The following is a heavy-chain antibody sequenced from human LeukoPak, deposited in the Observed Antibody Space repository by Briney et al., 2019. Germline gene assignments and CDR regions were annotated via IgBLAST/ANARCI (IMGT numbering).Heavy chain of an antibody. D-gene: IGHD3-22*01. Sequence: GGSLRLSCAASGFTFSSYGMHWVRQAPGKGLEWVAFIRYDGSNKYYADSVKGRFTISRYNSKNTLYLQMNSLRAEDTAVYYCAALTMIVVDHFDYWGQGTLVTVSS. CDR2: IRYDGSNK. J-gene: IGHJ4*02. CDR1: GFTFSSYG. V-gene: IGHV3-30*02. CDR3: AALTMIVVDHFDY.